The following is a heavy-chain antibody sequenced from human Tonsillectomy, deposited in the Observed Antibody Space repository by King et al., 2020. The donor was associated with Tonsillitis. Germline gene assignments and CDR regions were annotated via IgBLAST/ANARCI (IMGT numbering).Heavy chain of an antibody. J-gene: IGHJ4*02. V-gene: IGHV4-39*07. CDR2: IYYSGST. CDR1: GGSISSSSYY. CDR3: AGRYYDSSGYPTVDY. D-gene: IGHD3-22*01. Sequence: QLQLQESGPGLVKPSETLSLTCTVSGGSISSSSYYWGWIRQPPGKGLEWIGSIYYSGSTYYNPSLKSRVTISVDTSKNQFSLKLSSVTAADTAVYYCAGRYYDSSGYPTVDYWGQGTLVTVSS.